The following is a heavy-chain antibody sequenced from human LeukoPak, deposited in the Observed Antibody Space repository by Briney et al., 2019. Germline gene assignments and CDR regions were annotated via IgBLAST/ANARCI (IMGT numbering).Heavy chain of an antibody. D-gene: IGHD3-16*01. J-gene: IGHJ4*02. Sequence: GASVTVSCKASGHTFINYYIHWVRQAPGQGLEWMGIINPSGATTSYAQKFQGRVTMTRDTSTSSVYMQLGSLRSEDTAVYYCARDLSYGSLGGYYFDYWGQGTLVTVSS. CDR1: GHTFINYY. CDR3: ARDLSYGSLGGYYFDY. CDR2: INPSGATT. V-gene: IGHV1-46*01.